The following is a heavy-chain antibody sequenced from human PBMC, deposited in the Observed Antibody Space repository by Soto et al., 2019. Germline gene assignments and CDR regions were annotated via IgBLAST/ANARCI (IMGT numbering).Heavy chain of an antibody. D-gene: IGHD3-10*01. CDR1: GLTFSGYG. J-gene: IGHJ4*02. CDR2: ITYDGSST. Sequence: QVQMVESGGGVVQPGTSLRLSCVVTGLTFSGYGMHWVRQAPGKGLEWVADITYDGSSTYYADAVKGRFTVSRDNSKNILYLQMTSLRGDDTAMYYCAKDQMGRGWRTLDSWGQGTPVIVSS. CDR3: AKDQMGRGWRTLDS. V-gene: IGHV3-30*18.